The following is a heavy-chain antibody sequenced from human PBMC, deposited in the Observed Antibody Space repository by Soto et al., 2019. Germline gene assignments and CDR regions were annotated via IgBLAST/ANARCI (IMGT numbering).Heavy chain of an antibody. V-gene: IGHV4-59*02. CDR1: GDSVSSGY. CDR3: ARSYYDSLGFTVGP. CDR2: MYFGGSF. J-gene: IGHJ5*02. D-gene: IGHD3-22*01. Sequence: QMQLQESGPTLVKPSETLSLICNVSGDSVSSGYWSWIRQPPGKGLEWIGFMYFGGSFNYNPSLAGRVTISVEKSKNQFSMKMTSVTAADTAVYYCARSYYDSLGFTVGPWGQGTLVTVSS.